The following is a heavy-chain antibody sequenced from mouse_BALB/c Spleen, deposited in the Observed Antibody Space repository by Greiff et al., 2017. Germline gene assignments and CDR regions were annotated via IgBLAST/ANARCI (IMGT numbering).Heavy chain of an antibody. CDR3: NAPPDYYGSSHFDY. D-gene: IGHD1-1*01. V-gene: IGHV14-4*02. J-gene: IGHJ2*01. CDR2: IDPENGGT. CDR1: GFNINDYN. Sequence: VQLQQSGAELVRSGASVKLSCTASGFNINDYNMHWVKQRPEKGLEWIGWIDPENGGTEYSPKFQGKATMTADTSSTTAYLQLSSLTSEDTAVYYCNAPPDYYGSSHFDYWGQGTTLTVSA.